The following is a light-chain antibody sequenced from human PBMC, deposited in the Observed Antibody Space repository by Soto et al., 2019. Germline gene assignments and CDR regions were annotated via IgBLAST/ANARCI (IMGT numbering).Light chain of an antibody. CDR1: QSVSSSY. CDR2: GAS. V-gene: IGKV3-20*01. Sequence: EIVLTQSPGTLSLSPWGRATLSCRASQSVSSSYLAWYQQKPGQAPRLLIYGASSRATGIPDRFSGSGSGTDFTLAISRLEPEDFAVYYCQQYGSSPPRVTFGPGTKVDIK. CDR3: QQYGSSPPRVT. J-gene: IGKJ3*01.